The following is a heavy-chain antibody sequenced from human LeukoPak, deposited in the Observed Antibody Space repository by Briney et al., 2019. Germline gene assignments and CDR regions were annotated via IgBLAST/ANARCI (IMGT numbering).Heavy chain of an antibody. J-gene: IGHJ5*02. Sequence: GGSLRLSCAPSRFTFSSYAMSWVRQAPGKGLEWVSGISGSGGSTYYADSVKGRFTISRDNSKNTLSLQMNTLRVGDTAVYYCAREASREVIHAFDPWGQGTLVTVSA. CDR3: AREASREVIHAFDP. CDR2: ISGSGGST. CDR1: RFTFSSYA. D-gene: IGHD3-10*01. V-gene: IGHV3-23*01.